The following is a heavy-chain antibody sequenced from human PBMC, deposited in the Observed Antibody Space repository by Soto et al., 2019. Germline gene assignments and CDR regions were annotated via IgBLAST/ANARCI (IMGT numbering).Heavy chain of an antibody. CDR3: TRVLYDFWSGYPHV. J-gene: IGHJ6*02. V-gene: IGHV3-49*04. Sequence: GGSLRLSCTASGFTFGDYAMSWVRQAPGKGLEWVGFIRSKAYGGTTEYAASVKGRFTISRDDSKSIAYLQMNSLKTEDTAVYYCTRVLYDFWSGYPHVWGQGTTVTVPS. CDR2: IRSKAYGGTT. CDR1: GFTFGDYA. D-gene: IGHD3-3*01.